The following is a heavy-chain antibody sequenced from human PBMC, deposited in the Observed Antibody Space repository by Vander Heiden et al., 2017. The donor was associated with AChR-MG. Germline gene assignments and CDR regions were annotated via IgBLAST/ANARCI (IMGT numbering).Heavy chain of an antibody. Sequence: EVQLLESGGGLVLPGGSLRLSCAASGFTFSSYAMSWVRQAPGKGLEWVSTICANGGSKYYADAVKGRFTISRDNSKNTLYLQMNRLRAEDTAVYYCAKDGGSGWQDPIDYWGQGTLVIVSS. CDR1: GFTFSSYA. CDR2: ICANGGSK. CDR3: AKDGGSGWQDPIDY. V-gene: IGHV3-23*01. J-gene: IGHJ4*02. D-gene: IGHD6-19*01.